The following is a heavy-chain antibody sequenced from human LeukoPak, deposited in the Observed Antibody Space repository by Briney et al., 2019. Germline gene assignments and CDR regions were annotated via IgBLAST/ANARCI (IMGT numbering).Heavy chain of an antibody. V-gene: IGHV4-59*01. D-gene: IGHD5-12*01. CDR3: ARARGMVAIYYFDY. CDR1: GGSISSYY. J-gene: IGHJ4*02. CDR2: IYYSGST. Sequence: SETLSLTCTVSGGSISSYYWSWIRQPPGKGLEWIGYIYYSGSTNYNPSLKSRVTISVDTSKNQFSLKLSSVTAADTAVYCCARARGMVAIYYFDYWGQGTLVTVSS.